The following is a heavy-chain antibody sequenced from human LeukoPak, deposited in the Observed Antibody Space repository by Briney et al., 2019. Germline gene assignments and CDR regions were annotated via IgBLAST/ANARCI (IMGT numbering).Heavy chain of an antibody. Sequence: SETLSLTCAVYGGSFSGYYWSWIRQPPGKGLEWIGEINHSGSTNYNPSLKSRVTISVDTSKNQFSLKLSSVTAADTAVYYCARRRGYYYDSSGYYTGPNWFDPWGQGTLVTVSS. J-gene: IGHJ5*02. V-gene: IGHV4-34*01. CDR2: INHSGST. D-gene: IGHD3-22*01. CDR3: ARRRGYYYDSSGYYTGPNWFDP. CDR1: GGSFSGYY.